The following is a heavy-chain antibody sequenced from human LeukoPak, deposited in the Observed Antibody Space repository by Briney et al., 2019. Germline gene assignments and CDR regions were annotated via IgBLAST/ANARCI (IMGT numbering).Heavy chain of an antibody. CDR3: ARGYSPTLRTTGNDY. J-gene: IGHJ4*02. V-gene: IGHV1-8*01. Sequence: GASVKVSCKASGYTFTSYDINWVRQATGQGLEWMGWMNPYSANTGYAQKFQGRVTMTRDTSINTAYLEFYSLRSEDTAVYYCARGYSPTLRTTGNDYWGQGTLVTVSS. CDR1: GYTFTSYD. D-gene: IGHD1-1*01. CDR2: MNPYSANT.